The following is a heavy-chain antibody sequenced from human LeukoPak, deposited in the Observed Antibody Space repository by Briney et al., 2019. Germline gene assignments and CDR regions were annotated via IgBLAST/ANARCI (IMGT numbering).Heavy chain of an antibody. D-gene: IGHD3-16*01. V-gene: IGHV3-30*02. Sequence: PGGSLRLSCVASGFTFSSNGMHWVHQAPGKGLEWVAFIRYDGSNKYYADSVKGRFTISRDNSKNTLYLQMNSLRAEDTTVYYCAKDSRLMYYYYMDVWGKGTTVTISS. CDR2: IRYDGSNK. J-gene: IGHJ6*03. CDR1: GFTFSSNG. CDR3: AKDSRLMYYYYMDV.